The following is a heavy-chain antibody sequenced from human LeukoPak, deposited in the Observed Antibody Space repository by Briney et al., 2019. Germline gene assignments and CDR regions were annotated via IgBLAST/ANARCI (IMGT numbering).Heavy chain of an antibody. D-gene: IGHD6-19*01. J-gene: IGHJ4*02. CDR3: ARDSRIGVAGTGFDY. V-gene: IGHV4-39*07. CDR2: IYYSGST. CDR1: GGSISSSSYY. Sequence: SETLSLTCTVSGGSISSSSYYWGWIRQPPGKGLEWIGSIYYSGSTYYNPSLKSRVTMSVDTSKNQFSLKLNSVTAADTAVYYCARDSRIGVAGTGFDYWGQGTLVTVSS.